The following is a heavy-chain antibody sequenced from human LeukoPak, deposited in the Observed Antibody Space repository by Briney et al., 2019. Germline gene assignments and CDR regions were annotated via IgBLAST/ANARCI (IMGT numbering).Heavy chain of an antibody. CDR2: ISGSGDST. Sequence: GGSLRLSCAASGFTFSNYGMSWVRQAPGKGLEWVSAISGSGDSTYYADSVKGRFTISRDNSKNTLYLQMNSLRAEDTAVYYCAKAATVTTWWFDYWGQGTLVTVSS. V-gene: IGHV3-23*01. CDR3: AKAATVTTWWFDY. D-gene: IGHD4-17*01. CDR1: GFTFSNYG. J-gene: IGHJ4*02.